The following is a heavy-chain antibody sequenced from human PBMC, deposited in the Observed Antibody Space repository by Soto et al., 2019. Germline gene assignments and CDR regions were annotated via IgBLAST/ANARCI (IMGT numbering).Heavy chain of an antibody. D-gene: IGHD2-8*01. CDR3: ARDTNGLHY. V-gene: IGHV3-74*01. Sequence: GGSLRLSCAASGLIFSNYKMHWVRQAPGKGLVWVSRINTDGSITDYADSVRGRFTVSRDNAKNTMYLQMNSLTADDTAVYYCARDTNGLHYWGQGTLVTVSS. J-gene: IGHJ4*02. CDR1: GLIFSNYK. CDR2: INTDGSIT.